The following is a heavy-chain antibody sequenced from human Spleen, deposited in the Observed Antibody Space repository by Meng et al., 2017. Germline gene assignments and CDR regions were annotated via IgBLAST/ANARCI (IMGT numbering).Heavy chain of an antibody. Sequence: QGQLGKPGAEVKKPGSSVKVSGKASGGTFSSYAISWVRQAPGQGLEWMGGIIPIFGTANYAQKFQGRVTITADVSTSTAYMELSSLRSEDTAVYYCARDLEGSWFPWGQGTLVTVSS. J-gene: IGHJ5*02. D-gene: IGHD6-13*01. CDR3: ARDLEGSWFP. CDR1: GGTFSSYA. V-gene: IGHV1-69*01. CDR2: IIPIFGTA.